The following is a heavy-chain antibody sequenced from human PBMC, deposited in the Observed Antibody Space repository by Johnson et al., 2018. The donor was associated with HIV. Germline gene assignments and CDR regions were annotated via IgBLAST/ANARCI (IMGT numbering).Heavy chain of an antibody. Sequence: VQLVESGGGLVQPGRSLRLSCTASGFTFGDYAMSWVRQAPGKGLEWVGFIRSKAYGGTTEYAASVKGRFTISRDDSKSIAYLQMNSLKTEDTAVYYWPRCEARRAVGCVFDDWGPGTMVNVSS. D-gene: IGHD2-2*01. V-gene: IGHV3-49*04. CDR1: GFTFGDYA. CDR3: PRCEARRAVGCVFDD. CDR2: IRSKAYGGTT. J-gene: IGHJ3*01.